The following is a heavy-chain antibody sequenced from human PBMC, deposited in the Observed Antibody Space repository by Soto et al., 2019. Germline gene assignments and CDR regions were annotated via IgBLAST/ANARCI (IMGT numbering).Heavy chain of an antibody. CDR1: GASINSCPYF. J-gene: IGHJ4*02. D-gene: IGHD2-21*01. CDR3: AMAAIRGSYFDS. CDR2: VYYSGNT. Sequence: QVHLQESGPGLVKPSQTLSLTCSVSGASINSCPYFWIFIRQNPGKGLEWLGFVYYSGNTYYNPSLKPRIIMSVDTSKSQFSLNLTSVTASDTAVYFCAMAAIRGSYFDSWGQGTLVTVSS. V-gene: IGHV4-31*03.